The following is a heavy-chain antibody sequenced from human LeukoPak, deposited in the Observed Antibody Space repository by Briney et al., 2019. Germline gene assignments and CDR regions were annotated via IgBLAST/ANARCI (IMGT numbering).Heavy chain of an antibody. D-gene: IGHD3-3*01. CDR2: GFYSGDT. CDR3: VRHNFRIGLYYFDY. V-gene: IGHV4-39*01. CDR1: DGSVSNNNYY. J-gene: IGHJ4*02. Sequence: SETLSLTCAVSDGSVSNNNYYWGWIRQPPGKGLEWIGSGFYSGDTYYSPSLESRVTISVDTSKNQFSLKLSSVTAADTAMYYCVRHNFRIGLYYFDYWGQGTQVTVSS.